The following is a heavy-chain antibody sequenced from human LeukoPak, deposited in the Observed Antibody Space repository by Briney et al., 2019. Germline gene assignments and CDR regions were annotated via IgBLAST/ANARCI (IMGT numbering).Heavy chain of an antibody. CDR1: GFTFRGYE. J-gene: IGHJ4*02. CDR3: ARVEDSSTDF. Sequence: GGSLRLSCAASGFTFRGYEMNWVRRTPAKGLEWVSQISSSCSSIYYADSVKGRFTISRDNAKNSLYLQMNCLRAEDTAVYYCARVEDSSTDFWGQGTLVTVSS. CDR2: ISSSCSSI. V-gene: IGHV3-48*03. D-gene: IGHD5-18*01.